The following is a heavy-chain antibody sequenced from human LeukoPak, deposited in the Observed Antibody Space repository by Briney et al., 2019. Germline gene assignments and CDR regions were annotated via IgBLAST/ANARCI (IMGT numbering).Heavy chain of an antibody. CDR3: ARDGRHYYYGSGNWFDP. D-gene: IGHD3-10*01. CDR1: GGSISSYY. Sequence: SETLSLTCTVSGGSISSYYWSWIRQPAGKGLEWIGRIYTSGSTNYNPSLKSRVTMSVDTSKNQFSLKLSSVTAADTAVYYCARDGRHYYYGSGNWFDPWGQGTLVTVSS. V-gene: IGHV4-4*07. CDR2: IYTSGST. J-gene: IGHJ5*02.